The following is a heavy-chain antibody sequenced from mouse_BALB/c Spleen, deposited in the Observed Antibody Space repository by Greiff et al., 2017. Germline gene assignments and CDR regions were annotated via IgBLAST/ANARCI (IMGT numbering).Heavy chain of an antibody. CDR1: GFTFSDFY. D-gene: IGHD1-1*01. V-gene: IGHV7-1*02. CDR2: SRNKANDYTT. Sequence: VKLMESGGGLVQPGGSLRLSCATSGFTFSDFYMEWVRQPPGKRLEWIAASRNKANDYTTEYSASVKGRFIVSRDTSQSILYLQMNALRAEDTAIYYCARDDYGSSQIPFAYWGQGTLVTVSA. CDR3: ARDDYGSSQIPFAY. J-gene: IGHJ3*01.